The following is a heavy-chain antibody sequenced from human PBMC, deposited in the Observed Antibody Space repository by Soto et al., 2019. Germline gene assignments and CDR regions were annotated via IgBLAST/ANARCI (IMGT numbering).Heavy chain of an antibody. D-gene: IGHD6-13*01. J-gene: IGHJ6*02. CDR1: GDSIRSSPY. Sequence: SETLSLTCTVSGDSIRSSPYWGWIRQPPGKGLEWIGSIYSTGNTYYNPTLNSQITKTVDTSKNQFSLNVISVTAADTAVYYCRRSSRYSTDVWGQGTTVT. V-gene: IGHV4-39*01. CDR3: RRSSRYSTDV. CDR2: IYSTGNT.